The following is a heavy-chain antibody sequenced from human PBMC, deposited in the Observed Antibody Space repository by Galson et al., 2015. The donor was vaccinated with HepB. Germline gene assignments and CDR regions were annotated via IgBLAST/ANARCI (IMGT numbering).Heavy chain of an antibody. V-gene: IGHV3-21*01. CDR3: ARGVAGSGSYYNWFDP. D-gene: IGHD3-10*01. Sequence: SLRLSCAASGFTFSSYSMNWVRQAPGKGLEWVSSISSSSSYIYYADSVKGRFTISRDNAKNSLYLQMNSLRAEDTAVYYCARGVAGSGSYYNWFDPWGQGTLVTVSS. CDR2: ISSSSSYI. CDR1: GFTFSSYS. J-gene: IGHJ5*02.